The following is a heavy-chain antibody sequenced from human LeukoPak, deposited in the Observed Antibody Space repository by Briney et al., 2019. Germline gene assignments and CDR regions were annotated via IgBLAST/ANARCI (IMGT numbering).Heavy chain of an antibody. CDR3: ARDSDYYDSSGYVTPLDY. CDR1: GLTFSSYA. D-gene: IGHD3-22*01. CDR2: IKQGGSEK. Sequence: GGSLRLSCAASGLTFSSYAMGWVRQAPGKGLEWVANIKQGGSEKYYVDSVKGRFTISRDNAKNSLYLQMNSLRAEDTAVYYCARDSDYYDSSGYVTPLDYWGQGTLVTVSS. J-gene: IGHJ4*02. V-gene: IGHV3-7*01.